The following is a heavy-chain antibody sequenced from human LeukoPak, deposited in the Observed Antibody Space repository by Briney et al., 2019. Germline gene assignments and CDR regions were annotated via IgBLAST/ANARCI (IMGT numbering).Heavy chain of an antibody. CDR2: ISPSSHDI. Sequence: PGGSLRLSCAASGFIFSDFYMSWVRQAAGKGLEYIAYISPSSHDIIYADSVKGRFTISGDNAKNSLYLQMNSLRAEDTAVYYCARRGLLYPVQENWFDPWGQGTLVTVSS. D-gene: IGHD2-2*01. J-gene: IGHJ5*02. V-gene: IGHV3-11*06. CDR3: ARRGLLYPVQENWFDP. CDR1: GFIFSDFY.